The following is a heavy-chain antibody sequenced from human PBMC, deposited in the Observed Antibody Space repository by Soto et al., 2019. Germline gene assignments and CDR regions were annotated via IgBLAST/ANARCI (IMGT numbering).Heavy chain of an antibody. CDR3: ASPSSGDCSGGSCYSELRYYGMDV. CDR2: IIPIFGTA. J-gene: IGHJ6*02. CDR1: GGTFSSYA. D-gene: IGHD2-15*01. Sequence: ASVKVSCKASGGTFSSYAISWVRQAPGQGLEWMGGIIPIFGTANYAQKFQGRVTITADKSTSTAYMELSSLRSEDTAVYYCASPSSGDCSGGSCYSELRYYGMDVWGQGTTVTVSS. V-gene: IGHV1-69*06.